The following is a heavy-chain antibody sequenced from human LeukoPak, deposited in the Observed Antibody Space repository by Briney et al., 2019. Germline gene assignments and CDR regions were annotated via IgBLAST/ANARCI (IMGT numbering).Heavy chain of an antibody. CDR3: ARQETSIYNGAFDI. CDR1: GFPFSSHW. Sequence: GGSLRLSCAASGFPFSSHWLSWFGQSPGKGLEWVSHIKQDGSEKYYVDSVKGRFTISRDNARNSQYLQMNSLRAEDTAVYYCARQETSIYNGAFDIWGQGTMVTVSS. V-gene: IGHV3-7*01. J-gene: IGHJ3*02. D-gene: IGHD1-1*01. CDR2: IKQDGSEK.